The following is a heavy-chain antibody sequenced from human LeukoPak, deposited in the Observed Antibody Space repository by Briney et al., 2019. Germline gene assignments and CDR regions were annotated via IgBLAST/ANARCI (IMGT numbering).Heavy chain of an antibody. Sequence: GGSLRLSCAVSGFIFRSYWMHWVRQAPGKGLVWVSSIKSDGSSTTYADSVKGRFTISRDNAENTLYLQMNSLRVEDTAVYYWARISTMVRHYWGQGTLVTVSS. D-gene: IGHD3-10*01. J-gene: IGHJ4*02. V-gene: IGHV3-74*03. CDR3: ARISTMVRHY. CDR1: GFIFRSYW. CDR2: IKSDGSST.